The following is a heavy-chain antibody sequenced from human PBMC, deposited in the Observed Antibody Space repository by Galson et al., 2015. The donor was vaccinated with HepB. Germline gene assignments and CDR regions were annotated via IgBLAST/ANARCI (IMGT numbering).Heavy chain of an antibody. CDR1: GGTFSSYA. D-gene: IGHD3-10*01. V-gene: IGHV1-69*04. J-gene: IGHJ4*02. CDR2: IIPFLDIA. CDR3: AKDIMVRGVGGDY. Sequence: SVKVSCKASGGTFSSYAISWVRQAPGQGLEWMGRIIPFLDIANYAQKFQGGVTITADKSTSTAYMELSSLRSEDSALYYCAKDIMVRGVGGDYWGQGTLVTVSS.